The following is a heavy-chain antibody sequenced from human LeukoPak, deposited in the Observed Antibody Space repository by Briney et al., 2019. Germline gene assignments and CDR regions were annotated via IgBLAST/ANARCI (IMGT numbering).Heavy chain of an antibody. D-gene: IGHD3-16*01. CDR3: VGGGGRYFQH. Sequence: SETLSLTCTVSGGSISSSSYYWGWIRQPPGKGLEWIGSIYYSGSTYYNPSLKSRVTISVDTSKNQFSLKLSSVTAADTAVYYCVGGGGRYFQHWGQGTLVTVSS. V-gene: IGHV4-39*07. J-gene: IGHJ1*01. CDR2: IYYSGST. CDR1: GGSISSSSYY.